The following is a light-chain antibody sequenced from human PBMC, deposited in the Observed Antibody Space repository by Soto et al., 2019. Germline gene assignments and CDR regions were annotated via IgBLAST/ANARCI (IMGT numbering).Light chain of an antibody. CDR1: QTVNSY. V-gene: IGKV3-11*01. CDR2: DAS. J-gene: IGKJ2*01. CDR3: QQRGSWPRS. Sequence: DIVLTQSPATLSLSPGERATLSCRASQTVNSYLAWYQQRPGRTPRLLIYDASNRATGVPARFSGSGSGTEFTLTISSLEPDDFAVYYCQQRGSWPRSFGQGTKLEIK.